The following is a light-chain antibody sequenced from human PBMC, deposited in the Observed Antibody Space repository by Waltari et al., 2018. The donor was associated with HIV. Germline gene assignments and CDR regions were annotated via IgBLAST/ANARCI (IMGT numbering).Light chain of an antibody. V-gene: IGKV4-1*01. CDR2: WAS. Sequence: DIVMTQSPDSLAVSLGERATINCKSSQSVLYDSNNKNYLAWYQQKPGQPPKLLIYWASTRESGVPDRFSGSGSGTDFTLTISSLQAEDVAVYYCQQYYSSPFTFGQETKLEI. J-gene: IGKJ2*01. CDR1: QSVLYDSNNKNY. CDR3: QQYYSSPFT.